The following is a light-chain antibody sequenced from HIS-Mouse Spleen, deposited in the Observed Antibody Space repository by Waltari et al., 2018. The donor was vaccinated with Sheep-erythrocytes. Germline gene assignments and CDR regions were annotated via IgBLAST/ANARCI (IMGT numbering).Light chain of an antibody. CDR2: EGS. CDR3: CSYAGSSSTPWV. Sequence: LTQSPSVSVSPGQTASITCSGATLGAKYACWYQQKPGKAPKLMIYEGSKRPSGVSNRFSGSKSGNTASLTISGLQAEDEADYYCCSYAGSSSTPWVFGGGTKLTVL. V-gene: IGLV2-23*01. CDR1: TLGAKY. J-gene: IGLJ3*02.